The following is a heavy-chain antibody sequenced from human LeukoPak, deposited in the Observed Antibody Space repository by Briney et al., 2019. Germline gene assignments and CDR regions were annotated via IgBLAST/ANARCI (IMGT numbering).Heavy chain of an antibody. J-gene: IGHJ4*02. D-gene: IGHD1-26*01. Sequence: GGSLRLSCAASGFTFSSYWMTWVRQAPGKGLEWVSGISGSGGSTYDADSVKGRFTISRDNSKNTVYLQMNSLRADDTAVYYCAKGAAGSYSMYDYWGQGTLVTVSS. CDR3: AKGAAGSYSMYDY. V-gene: IGHV3-23*01. CDR1: GFTFSSYW. CDR2: ISGSGGST.